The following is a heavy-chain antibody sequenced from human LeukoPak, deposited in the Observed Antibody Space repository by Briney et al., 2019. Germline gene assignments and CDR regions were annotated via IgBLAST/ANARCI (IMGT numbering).Heavy chain of an antibody. J-gene: IGHJ4*02. CDR1: GFTFSSYG. V-gene: IGHV3-30*18. Sequence: SGGSLRLSCAASGFTFSSYGMHWVRQAPGKGLEWVAVIPYDGSNKYYADSVKGRFTISRDNSKNTLYLQMNSLRAEDTAVYYCAKGAYYDLWGQGTLVTVSS. CDR2: IPYDGSNK. D-gene: IGHD3-22*01. CDR3: AKGAYYDL.